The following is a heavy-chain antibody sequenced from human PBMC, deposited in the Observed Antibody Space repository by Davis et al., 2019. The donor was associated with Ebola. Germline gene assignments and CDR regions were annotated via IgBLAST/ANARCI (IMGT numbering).Heavy chain of an antibody. J-gene: IGHJ4*02. CDR1: GFTFSSYS. Sequence: GGSLRLSCAASGFTFSSYSMNWVRQAPGKGLEWVSYISSSSSTIYYADSVKGRFTISRDNSKNTLYLQMNSLRAEDTAVYYCARGGYCTGGVCYYFDYWGQGTLVTVSS. CDR3: ARGGYCTGGVCYYFDY. CDR2: ISSSSSTI. V-gene: IGHV3-48*01. D-gene: IGHD2-8*02.